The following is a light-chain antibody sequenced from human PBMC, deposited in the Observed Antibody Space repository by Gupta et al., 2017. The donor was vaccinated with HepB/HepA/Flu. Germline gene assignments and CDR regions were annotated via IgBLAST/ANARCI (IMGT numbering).Light chain of an antibody. V-gene: IGKV3-20*01. Sequence: ETVWTQSPGTLPLSQGERATLSCRASQSVSSSYLAWYQQKPGQAPRLLMYGSSSRATGIPDRFSGSASGTDFTLTISRLEPEDFAVYYCQQYGSSPQTFGQGTKVEIK. CDR2: GSS. CDR3: QQYGSSPQT. J-gene: IGKJ1*01. CDR1: QSVSSSY.